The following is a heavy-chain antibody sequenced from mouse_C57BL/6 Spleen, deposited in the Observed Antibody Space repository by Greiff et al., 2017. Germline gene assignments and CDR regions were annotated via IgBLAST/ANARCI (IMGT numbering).Heavy chain of an antibody. Sequence: EVQLVESGGGLVQPKGSLKLSCAASGFSFNTYAMNWVRQAPGKGVEWVARIRSKSNNYATYYADSVKDRFTISRDDSESMLYLQMNNLKTEDTAMYYCVRQIPSLAMDCWGQGTSVTVSS. V-gene: IGHV10-1*01. CDR2: IRSKSNNYAT. J-gene: IGHJ4*01. CDR1: GFSFNTYA. CDR3: VRQIPSLAMDC.